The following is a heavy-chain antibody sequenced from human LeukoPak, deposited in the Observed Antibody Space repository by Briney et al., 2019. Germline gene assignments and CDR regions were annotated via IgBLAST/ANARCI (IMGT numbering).Heavy chain of an antibody. CDR3: ARIGYSSGWYVPPPTY. J-gene: IGHJ4*02. V-gene: IGHV1-3*02. D-gene: IGHD6-19*01. CDR1: GYTFTSYA. Sequence: ASVKVSCKASGYTFTSYAMHWVRQAPGQRLEWMGWSNAGNGNTKYSQEFQGRVTMTRDTSISTAYMELSRLRSDDTAVYYCARIGYSSGWYVPPPTYWGQGTLVTVSS. CDR2: SNAGNGNT.